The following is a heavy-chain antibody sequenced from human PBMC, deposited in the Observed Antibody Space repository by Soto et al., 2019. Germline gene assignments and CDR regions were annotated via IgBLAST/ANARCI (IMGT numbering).Heavy chain of an antibody. D-gene: IGHD6-13*01. J-gene: IGHJ4*02. Sequence: HSCSMSLTCSVSGGSMIAYYWNWMRQPPGKGLQWIGYTYYSGSTTYNPSLKSRVTISVDSSKNQFSLKLDSVTPADTAVYYCARVRGTAGKRYFDYWGPGTLVTVSS. CDR3: ARVRGTAGKRYFDY. CDR2: TYYSGST. V-gene: IGHV4-59*07. CDR1: GGSMIAYY.